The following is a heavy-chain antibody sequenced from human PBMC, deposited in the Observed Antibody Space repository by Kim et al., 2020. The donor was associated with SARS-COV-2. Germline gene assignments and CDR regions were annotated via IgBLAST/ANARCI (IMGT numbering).Heavy chain of an antibody. Sequence: SETLSLTCTVSGGTISSNNWCWIRQPPRKPLEWIGFVHHSGRTTYNPSLNSRVPISMDTSQNQFSLTLNSVSAADTAVYLCASATGGTYDAVYFDNLGQG. D-gene: IGHD3-16*01. CDR3: ASATGGTYDAVYFDN. CDR2: VHHSGRT. J-gene: IGHJ4*02. CDR1: GGTISSNN. V-gene: IGHV4-59*01.